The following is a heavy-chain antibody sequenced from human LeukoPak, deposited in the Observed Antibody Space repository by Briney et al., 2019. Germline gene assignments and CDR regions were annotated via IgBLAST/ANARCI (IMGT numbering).Heavy chain of an antibody. CDR2: MNPNSGDT. CDR1: GYTLSDHY. D-gene: IGHD1-20*01. Sequence: ASVRVSCKASGYTLSDHYMHWVRQAPGQGPEWMGWMNPNSGDTNYAQNFQGRVTMTRDTSISTAYMELSGLRSDDTAIYYCARVTADDSYDYWGQGTLVTVSS. V-gene: IGHV1-2*02. CDR3: ARVTADDSYDY. J-gene: IGHJ4*02.